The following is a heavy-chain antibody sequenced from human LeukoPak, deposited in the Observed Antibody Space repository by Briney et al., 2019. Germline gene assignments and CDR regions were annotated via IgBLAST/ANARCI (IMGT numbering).Heavy chain of an antibody. D-gene: IGHD3-9*01. J-gene: IGHJ6*03. Sequence: SETLSLTCAVYGGSFSGYYWSWIRQPPGKGLEWIGEINHSGSTNYNPSLKSRVTISVDASKNQFSLKLSSVTAADTAVYYCARVVLRYFDGDYMDVWGKGTTVTVSS. CDR1: GGSFSGYY. V-gene: IGHV4-34*01. CDR3: ARVVLRYFDGDYMDV. CDR2: INHSGST.